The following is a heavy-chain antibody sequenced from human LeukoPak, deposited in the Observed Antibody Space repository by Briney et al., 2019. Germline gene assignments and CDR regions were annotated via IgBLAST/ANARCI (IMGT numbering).Heavy chain of an antibody. CDR3: ARDRSSTVTTGCWLHP. D-gene: IGHD4-11*01. V-gene: IGHV1-2*02. CDR1: GYTFTGYY. J-gene: IGHJ5*02. Sequence: GASVKVSCKASGYTFTGYYMHWVRQAPGQGLEWMGWINSNSGGTNYAQKFQGRVTMTRDTSISTAYMELSRLRSDDTAVYYCARDRSSTVTTGCWLHPWGQGTLVTVSS. CDR2: INSNSGGT.